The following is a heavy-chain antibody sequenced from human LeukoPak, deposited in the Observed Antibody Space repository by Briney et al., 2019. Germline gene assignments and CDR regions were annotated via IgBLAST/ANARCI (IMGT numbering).Heavy chain of an antibody. J-gene: IGHJ4*02. V-gene: IGHV3-23*01. CDR2: ISDDGRDT. Sequence: GGSLRLSCAASGFTFSNYAMTWVRQAPGKGLEWVSSISDDGRDTYYADSVKGRFTISRDNSKNTLYLEMSSLRVEDTATYYCAKWPEGAMDYFDYWGQGTLVTVSS. CDR1: GFTFSNYA. D-gene: IGHD3-16*01. CDR3: AKWPEGAMDYFDY.